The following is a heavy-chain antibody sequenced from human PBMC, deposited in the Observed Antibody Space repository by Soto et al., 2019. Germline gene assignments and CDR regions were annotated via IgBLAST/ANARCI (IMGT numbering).Heavy chain of an antibody. V-gene: IGHV3-21*01. CDR3: ARARITGTRDAFDI. D-gene: IGHD1-20*01. CDR1: GFTFSSYS. Sequence: GGSLRLSCAASGFTFSSYSMNWVRQAPGKGLEWVSSISSSSSYIYYADSVKGRFTISRDNAKNSLYLQMNSLRAEDTAVYYCARARITGTRDAFDIWGQGTMVTVSS. J-gene: IGHJ3*02. CDR2: ISSSSSYI.